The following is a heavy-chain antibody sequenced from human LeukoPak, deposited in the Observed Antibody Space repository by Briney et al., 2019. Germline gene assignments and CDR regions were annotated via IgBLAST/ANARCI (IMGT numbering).Heavy chain of an antibody. CDR1: GGSISSGSYY. CDR3: AREPLLNYNWFDP. J-gene: IGHJ5*02. CDR2: IYTSGST. V-gene: IGHV4-61*02. D-gene: IGHD2/OR15-2a*01. Sequence: TLSLTCTVSGGSISSGSYYWSWIRQPAGKGLEWIGRIYTSGSTNYNPSLKSRVTISVDTSKNQFSLKLSSVTAADTAVYYCAREPLLNYNWFDPWGQGTLVTVSS.